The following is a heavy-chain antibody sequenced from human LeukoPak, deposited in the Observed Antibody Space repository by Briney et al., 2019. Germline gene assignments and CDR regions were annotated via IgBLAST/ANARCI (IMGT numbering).Heavy chain of an antibody. Sequence: PSETLSLTCTVSGGSISSSSYYWGWIRQPPGEGLEWIGSIYYSGSTYYNPSLKSRVTISVDTSKNQFSLKLSSVTAADTAVYYCARHALGYSYTLDYWGQGTLVTVSS. CDR2: IYYSGST. V-gene: IGHV4-39*01. CDR1: GGSISSSSYY. CDR3: ARHALGYSYTLDY. D-gene: IGHD5-18*01. J-gene: IGHJ4*02.